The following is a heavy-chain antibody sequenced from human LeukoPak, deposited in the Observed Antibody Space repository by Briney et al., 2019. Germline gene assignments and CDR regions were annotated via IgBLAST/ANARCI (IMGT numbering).Heavy chain of an antibody. CDR1: GGSISSYY. J-gene: IGHJ4*02. CDR3: ARYVGDEYYFDY. Sequence: SETLSLTCTVSGGSISSYYWSWIRQPPGKGLEWIGYIYYSGSTTYNPSLKSRVTISVDTSKNQFSLELSSVTAADTAVYYCARYVGDEYYFDYWGQGTLVTVSS. CDR2: IYYSGST. V-gene: IGHV4-59*01. D-gene: IGHD3-16*01.